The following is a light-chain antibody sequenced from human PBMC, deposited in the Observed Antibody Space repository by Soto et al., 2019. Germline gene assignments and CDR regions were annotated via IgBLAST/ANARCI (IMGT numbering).Light chain of an antibody. CDR3: QVWHTNSDHVV. J-gene: IGLJ2*01. CDR1: NIGSQG. V-gene: IGLV3-21*02. CDR2: DNS. Sequence: SYELTQPPSVSVAPGQTATISCGGNNIGSQGVHWYQQKPPQAPVLVVYDNSDRPSGIPERFSGSKSENTATLTISRVEAGDDADYYCQVWHTNSDHVVFGGGTKDTVL.